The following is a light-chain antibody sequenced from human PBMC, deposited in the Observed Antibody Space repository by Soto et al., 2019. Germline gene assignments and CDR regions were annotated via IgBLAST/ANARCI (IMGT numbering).Light chain of an antibody. J-gene: IGKJ1*01. CDR3: QQYNNWWT. Sequence: EVVMTQSPATLSVSPGERATLSCRASQSVSSNLAWFQQKPGQAPRLLIYDASTSATGIPARFSGSGSGTEFTLIISSLQSEDFAVYYCQQYNNWWTFGQGTKVEIK. CDR1: QSVSSN. CDR2: DAS. V-gene: IGKV3-15*01.